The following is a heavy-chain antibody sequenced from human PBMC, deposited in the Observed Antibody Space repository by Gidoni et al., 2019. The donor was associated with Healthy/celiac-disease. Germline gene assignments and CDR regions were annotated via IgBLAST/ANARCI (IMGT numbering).Heavy chain of an antibody. Sequence: QLQLQESGPGLVKPSETLSLTCTVSGGSISSSSYYWGWLRQPPGKGLEWIGSIYFMGSTYYSPSLKSRVTISVDTYKNQFSLKLSSVTAADTAVYYCARLHQSSTMVRGDYWGQGTLVTVSS. CDR2: IYFMGST. CDR3: ARLHQSSTMVRGDY. V-gene: IGHV4-39*01. CDR1: GGSISSSSYY. J-gene: IGHJ4*02. D-gene: IGHD3-10*01.